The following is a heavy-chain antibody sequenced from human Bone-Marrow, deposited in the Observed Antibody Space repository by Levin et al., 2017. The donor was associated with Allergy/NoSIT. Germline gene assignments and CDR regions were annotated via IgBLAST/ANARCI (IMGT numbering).Heavy chain of an antibody. CDR1: GGSISPYY. CDR3: AREQEYCSGNICYSGRGDAFDS. Sequence: NSSETLSLTCTVSGGSISPYYWSWIRQPPGKGLEWIGYIHYSGSTNYNPSLKSRVTISLDTSKNQFSLKLSSVTAADTAVYYCAREQEYCSGNICYSGRGDAFDSWGQGTMVTVSS. CDR2: IHYSGST. D-gene: IGHD2-15*01. J-gene: IGHJ3*02. V-gene: IGHV4-59*01.